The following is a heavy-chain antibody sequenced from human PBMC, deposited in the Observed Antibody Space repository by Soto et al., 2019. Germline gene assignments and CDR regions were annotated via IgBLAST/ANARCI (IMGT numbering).Heavy chain of an antibody. Sequence: QVQLVQSGAEVKKPGSSVKVSCKASGGTFSSYTISWVRQAPGQGLEWMGRIIPILGIANYAQKFQGRVTITADKSTSTAYMELSSLRSEDTAVYYCAGDGCSGGSCYSDYWGQGTLVTVSS. D-gene: IGHD2-15*01. CDR2: IIPILGIA. CDR1: GGTFSSYT. CDR3: AGDGCSGGSCYSDY. J-gene: IGHJ4*02. V-gene: IGHV1-69*08.